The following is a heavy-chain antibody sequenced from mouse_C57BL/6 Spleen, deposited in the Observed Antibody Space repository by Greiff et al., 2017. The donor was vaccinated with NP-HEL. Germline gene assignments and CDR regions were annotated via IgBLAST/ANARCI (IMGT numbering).Heavy chain of an antibody. D-gene: IGHD4-1*01. CDR3: ARDSNWDWYFDV. J-gene: IGHJ1*03. CDR1: GYSITSGYY. Sequence: EVQLQESGPGLVKPSQSLSLTCSVTGYSITSGYYWNWIRQFPGNKLEWMGYISYDGSNNYNPSLKNRISITRDTSKNQFFLKLNSVTTEDTATYYCARDSNWDWYFDVWGTGTTVTVSS. V-gene: IGHV3-6*01. CDR2: ISYDGSN.